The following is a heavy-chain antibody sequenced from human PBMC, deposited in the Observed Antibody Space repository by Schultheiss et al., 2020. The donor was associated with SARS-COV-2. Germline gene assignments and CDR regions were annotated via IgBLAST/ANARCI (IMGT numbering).Heavy chain of an antibody. CDR1: GFTFSSYA. CDR3: AREEQWLSIGFDY. D-gene: IGHD6-19*01. Sequence: GGSLRLSCAASGFTFSSYAMHWVRQAPGKGLEWVAVISYGGSNKYYADSVKGRFTISRDNSKNTLYLQMNSLRAEDTAVYYCAREEQWLSIGFDYWGQGTLVTVSS. CDR2: ISYGGSNK. V-gene: IGHV3-30*01. J-gene: IGHJ4*02.